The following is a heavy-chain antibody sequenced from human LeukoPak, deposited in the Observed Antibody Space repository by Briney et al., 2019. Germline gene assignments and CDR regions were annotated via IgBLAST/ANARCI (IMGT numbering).Heavy chain of an antibody. V-gene: IGHV1-2*02. J-gene: IGHJ4*02. CDR3: VKSIAARPDFDY. CDR1: GYTFTGYY. Sequence: ASVKVSCKASGYTFTGYYMHWVRQAPGQGLEWMGWINPNSGGTNYAQKFQGRVTMTRDTSISTAYMELSRLRSDDTAVYYCVKSIAARPDFDYWGQGTLVTVSS. CDR2: INPNSGGT. D-gene: IGHD6-6*01.